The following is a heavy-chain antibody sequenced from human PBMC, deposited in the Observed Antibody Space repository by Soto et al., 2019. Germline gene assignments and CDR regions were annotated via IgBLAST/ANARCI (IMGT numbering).Heavy chain of an antibody. CDR3: ARGVGDLGDY. CDR1: GYTFTTYD. Sequence: QVQLVQSGAEVREPGASVKVSCKASGYTFTTYDINWVRQAAGQGLEWMGWVSPNSDNTGYAQKFQVRVTMTRNPSMSTVYMELSGLRSEDSAVYYCARGVGDLGDYWGQGTLVTVSS. D-gene: IGHD3-16*01. V-gene: IGHV1-8*01. CDR2: VSPNSDNT. J-gene: IGHJ4*02.